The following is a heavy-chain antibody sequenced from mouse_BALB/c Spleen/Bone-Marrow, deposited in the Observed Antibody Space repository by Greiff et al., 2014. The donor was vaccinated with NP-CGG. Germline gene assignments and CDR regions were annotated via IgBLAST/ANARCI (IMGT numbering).Heavy chain of an antibody. CDR3: ASYYYGSSYAMDY. J-gene: IGHJ4*01. V-gene: IGHV3-8*02. D-gene: IGHD1-1*01. Sequence: VQLKESGPSLVKPSQTLSLSCSVTGDSITSGYWNWIRKFPGNKLEYMGYISYSGSTYYNPSPQSRITITRDTSNNQYYLQLNSETTEDTATYYCASYYYGSSYAMDYWGQGTSVTVSS. CDR2: ISYSGST. CDR1: GDSITSGY.